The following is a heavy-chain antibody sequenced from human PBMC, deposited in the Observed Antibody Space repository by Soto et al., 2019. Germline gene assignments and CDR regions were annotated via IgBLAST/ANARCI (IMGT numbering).Heavy chain of an antibody. Sequence: SVQLSCEAPRYTFTRNAICLLRQSTRKGLEWMGWMSPNSGNTVYVQMFQGRVTMTRNTSISTAYMELSSLRSEDTAVYYCARGWRDSSSWYVKRAFDIWGQGTMGT. CDR3: ARGWRDSSSWYVKRAFDI. V-gene: IGHV1-8*01. D-gene: IGHD6-13*01. J-gene: IGHJ3*02. CDR1: RYTFTRNA. CDR2: MSPNSGNT.